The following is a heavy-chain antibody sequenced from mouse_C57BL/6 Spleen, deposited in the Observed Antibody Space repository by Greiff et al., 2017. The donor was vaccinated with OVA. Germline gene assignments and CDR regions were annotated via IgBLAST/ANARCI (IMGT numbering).Heavy chain of an antibody. Sequence: EVMLVESGGGLVQPGGSLKLSCAASGFTFSDYYMYWVSQTPEKWLEWVAYISNGGGSTYYPDTVKGRFTICRDNAKNIPYLQMSRLKSEDTAMYYWARHREGYSYLYYEVWGTGTTVTVAS. CDR3: ARHREGYSYLYYEV. D-gene: IGHD2-3*01. V-gene: IGHV5-12*01. CDR1: GFTFSDYY. CDR2: ISNGGGST. J-gene: IGHJ1*03.